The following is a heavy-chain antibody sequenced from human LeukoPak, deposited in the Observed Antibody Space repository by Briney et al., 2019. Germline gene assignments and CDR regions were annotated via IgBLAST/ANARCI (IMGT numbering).Heavy chain of an antibody. CDR1: GGSFSGYY. CDR2: INHSGST. CDR3: ARYIAAAGYYFDY. J-gene: IGHJ4*02. D-gene: IGHD6-13*01. V-gene: IGHV4-34*10. Sequence: SETLSLTCAVYGGSFSGYYWSWIRQPPGKGLEWIGEINHSGSTNYNPSLKSRVTMSVDTSKNQFSLKLSSVTAADTAVYYCARYIAAAGYYFDYWGQGTLVTVSS.